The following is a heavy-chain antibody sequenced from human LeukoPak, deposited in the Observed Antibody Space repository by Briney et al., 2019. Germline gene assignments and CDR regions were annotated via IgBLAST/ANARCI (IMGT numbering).Heavy chain of an antibody. CDR3: AGDRRSSGYYYWFDP. CDR1: GCSISSYY. Sequence: SETLSLTCTVSGCSISSYYWSWIRQAPGKGLEWIGSIYYSGSSHYNADLESRVTISVDTSKDQFSLKLSSVTAADAAVYYCAGDRRSSGYYYWFDPWGQGTLVTVSS. CDR2: IYYSGSS. V-gene: IGHV4-59*01. J-gene: IGHJ5*02. D-gene: IGHD3-22*01.